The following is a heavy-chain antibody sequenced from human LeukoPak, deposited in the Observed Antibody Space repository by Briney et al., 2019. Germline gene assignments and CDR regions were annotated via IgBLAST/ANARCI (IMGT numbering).Heavy chain of an antibody. V-gene: IGHV1-8*01. CDR2: MNPNSGNT. J-gene: IGHJ3*02. CDR1: GYTFTSYD. Sequence: ASVKVSCKASGYTFTSYDINWVRQATGQGLEWMGWMNPNSGNTGYAQKFQGRVTMTRDMSTSTVYMELSSLRSEDTAVYYCARVFTRGLDAFDIWGQGTMVTVSS. D-gene: IGHD1-26*01. CDR3: ARVFTRGLDAFDI.